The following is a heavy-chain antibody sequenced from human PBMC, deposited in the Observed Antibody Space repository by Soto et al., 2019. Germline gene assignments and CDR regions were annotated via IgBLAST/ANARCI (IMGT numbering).Heavy chain of an antibody. CDR3: ARVTASGEYASADFQD. D-gene: IGHD4-17*01. CDR2: ISSSGNRI. Sequence: EVQLVESGGGLVQPGGSLRLSCAASGLTFSSYSMNWVRQLPGKGLEWVSYISSSGNRIQYADSAEGRFTISRDNAKRSLYLQMNSLRDEDAAMYYCARVTASGEYASADFQDWGQGTLVAVSS. J-gene: IGHJ1*01. CDR1: GLTFSSYS. V-gene: IGHV3-48*02.